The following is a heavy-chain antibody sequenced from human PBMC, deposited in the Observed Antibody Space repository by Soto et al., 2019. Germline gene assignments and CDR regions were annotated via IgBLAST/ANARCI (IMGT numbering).Heavy chain of an antibody. V-gene: IGHV3-30-3*01. CDR1: GFTFSSYA. J-gene: IGHJ6*02. CDR3: ARDSAVTYYDFWSGYGTYYYYGMDV. Sequence: GGSLRLSCAASGFTFSSYAMHWVRQAPGKGLEWVAVISYDGSNKYYADSVKGRFTISRDNSKNTLYLQMNSLRAEDTAVYYCARDSAVTYYDFWSGYGTYYYYGMDVWGQGTTVTVSS. CDR2: ISYDGSNK. D-gene: IGHD3-3*01.